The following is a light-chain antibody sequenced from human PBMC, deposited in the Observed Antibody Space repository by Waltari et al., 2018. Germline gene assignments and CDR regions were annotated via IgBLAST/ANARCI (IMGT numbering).Light chain of an antibody. CDR1: QGISDS. CDR2: VAS. J-gene: IGKJ3*01. Sequence: DIRMTQSPSSLSASVGDRVTITCRASQGISDSLAWYQQKPGTVPKLLIYVASTLQSGVPPRFSGSGSGTDFTLTISSLQPEDFATYYCQQYYSAPLTFGPGTKLDIE. V-gene: IGKV1-27*01. CDR3: QQYYSAPLT.